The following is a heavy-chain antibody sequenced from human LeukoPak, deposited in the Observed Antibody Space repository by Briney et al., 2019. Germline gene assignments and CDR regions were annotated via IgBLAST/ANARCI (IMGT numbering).Heavy chain of an antibody. J-gene: IGHJ4*02. CDR1: GFTFSSYS. D-gene: IGHD3-22*01. V-gene: IGHV3-21*01. Sequence: GGSLRLSCAVSGFTFSSYSMNWVRQAPGKGLEWVSSINSGSSHIYYADSVKGRFTTSRDNAKNTLYLQMNSLRAEDTAVYYCARADYYDSSGPWDWGQGTLVTVSS. CDR3: ARADYYDSSGPWD. CDR2: INSGSSHI.